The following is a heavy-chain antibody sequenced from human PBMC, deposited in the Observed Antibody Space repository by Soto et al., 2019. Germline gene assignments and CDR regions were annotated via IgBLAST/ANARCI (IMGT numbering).Heavy chain of an antibody. V-gene: IGHV3-30-3*01. Sequence: GGSLRLSCAASGFTFSMYWMHWVRQVPGKGLEWVAVISYDGSNKYYADSVKGRFTISRDNSKNTLYLQMNSLRAEDTAVYYCARDRLITMVRGVIVHDAFDIWGQGTMVTVSS. CDR1: GFTFSMYW. J-gene: IGHJ3*02. CDR3: ARDRLITMVRGVIVHDAFDI. D-gene: IGHD3-10*01. CDR2: ISYDGSNK.